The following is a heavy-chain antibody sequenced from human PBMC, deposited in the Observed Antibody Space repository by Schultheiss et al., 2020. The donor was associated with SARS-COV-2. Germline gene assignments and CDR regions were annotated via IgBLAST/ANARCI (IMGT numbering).Heavy chain of an antibody. Sequence: GGSLRLSCAASGFTFSTFAMHWVRQAPGKGLEWVAVISYDGSDKYYADSVKGRFTISRDNAKNSLHLQMNSLSDEDTAVYYCARENGNDASDVWGQGIMVTVSS. CDR3: ARENGNDASDV. V-gene: IGHV3-30*07. D-gene: IGHD1-1*01. J-gene: IGHJ3*01. CDR2: ISYDGSDK. CDR1: GFTFSTFA.